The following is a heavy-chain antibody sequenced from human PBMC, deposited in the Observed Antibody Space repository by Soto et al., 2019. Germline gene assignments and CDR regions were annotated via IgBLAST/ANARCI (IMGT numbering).Heavy chain of an antibody. Sequence: SVKVSCKASGFTFTSSAVQWVRQARGQRLEWIGWIVVGSGNTNYAQKFQERVTITRDMSTSAAYMELSSLRSEDTAVYYCAAGYSSSWYQNLDPWGQGTLVTVSS. J-gene: IGHJ5*02. D-gene: IGHD6-13*01. CDR1: GFTFTSSA. CDR3: AAGYSSSWYQNLDP. CDR2: IVVGSGNT. V-gene: IGHV1-58*01.